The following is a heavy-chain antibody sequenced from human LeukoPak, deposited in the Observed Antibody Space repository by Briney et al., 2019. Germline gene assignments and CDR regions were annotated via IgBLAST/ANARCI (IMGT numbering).Heavy chain of an antibody. V-gene: IGHV4-39*01. J-gene: IGHJ5*02. CDR3: TTLTNSLYNWFDP. CDR2: ISSTGTT. Sequence: SETLSLTCTVAGGSISSSSFYWGWIRQPPGKGLEWIGTISSTGTTYYSTSLKSRVTISVDTSKNQFSLNLRSVTAADTAMYYCTTLTNSLYNWFDPWGQGTLVTVSS. CDR1: GGSISSSSFY. D-gene: IGHD2-2*01.